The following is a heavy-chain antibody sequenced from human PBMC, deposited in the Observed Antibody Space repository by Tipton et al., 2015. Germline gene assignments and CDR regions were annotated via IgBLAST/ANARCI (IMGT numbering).Heavy chain of an antibody. CDR1: GGSISSDY. Sequence: TLSLTCTVSGGSISSDYWSWIRQPPGKGLEWIGFIYNSGSTNYNPPLESRVSISVDTSKNQFSLKLSSVTAADTAVYYCARDSTSGRRDAFDIWGQGTMVTVSS. CDR2: IYNSGST. D-gene: IGHD2-2*01. J-gene: IGHJ3*02. V-gene: IGHV4-59*01. CDR3: ARDSTSGRRDAFDI.